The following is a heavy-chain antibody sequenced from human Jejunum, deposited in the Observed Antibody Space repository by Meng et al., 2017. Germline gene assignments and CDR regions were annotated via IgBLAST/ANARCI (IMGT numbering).Heavy chain of an antibody. D-gene: IGHD3-3*01. CDR3: AKDVADDFYFDAIDI. CDR1: GFTFSHYV. J-gene: IGHJ3*02. V-gene: IGHV3-23*01. CDR2: MSTHGDHT. Sequence: GESLKISCTASGFTFSHYVMSWVRRAPGKGLEWVSSMSTHGDHTYYADSVKGRFTISRDNSMSTLFLQMSTLTIEDTAMYFCAKDVADDFYFDAIDIWGQGTQVTVSS.